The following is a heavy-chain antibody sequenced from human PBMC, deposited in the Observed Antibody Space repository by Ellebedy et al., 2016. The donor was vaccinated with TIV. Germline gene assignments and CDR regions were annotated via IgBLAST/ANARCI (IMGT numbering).Heavy chain of an antibody. J-gene: IGHJ4*02. Sequence: GESLKISCGASGCTFSTYSMNWVRQAPGKGLEWVSYISSSSSTIHYADSVKGRFTISRDNAKNSLYLQMNSLRAEDTAVYYCARDENDRVRSYYDYWGQGSQATVSS. CDR2: ISSSSSTI. CDR1: GCTFSTYS. D-gene: IGHD1-1*01. V-gene: IGHV3-48*01. CDR3: ARDENDRVRSYYDY.